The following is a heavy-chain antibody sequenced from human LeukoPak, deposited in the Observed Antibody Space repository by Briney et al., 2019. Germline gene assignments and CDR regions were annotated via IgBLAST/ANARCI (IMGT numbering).Heavy chain of an antibody. CDR3: ATGNYYDSRGYYTFGH. J-gene: IGHJ1*01. D-gene: IGHD3-22*01. CDR2: INGDGSTT. V-gene: IGHV3-74*01. Sequence: GGSLRLSCAASGFTFSSYAMSWVRQAPGNGLEWVSRINGDGSTTSYADSVKGGFTISRDNAKNTLYLQMNSLRAEDTAVYYCATGNYYDSRGYYTFGHWGQGTLVTVSP. CDR1: GFTFSSYA.